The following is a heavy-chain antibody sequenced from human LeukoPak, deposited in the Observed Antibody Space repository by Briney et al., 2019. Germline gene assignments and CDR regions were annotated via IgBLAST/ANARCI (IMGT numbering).Heavy chain of an antibody. CDR3: ACLPATIPFGY. J-gene: IGHJ4*02. V-gene: IGHV3-23*01. CDR2: ISPNVGST. Sequence: PGASLRLSCAASGFTFSTYAMSWVRQAPGKGLEWVSTISPNVGSTYYADSVKGRFTISRDNSKNTLYLQMDSLRAEDTAVYYCACLPATIPFGYWGRGTLVTVSS. D-gene: IGHD2-2*02. CDR1: GFTFSTYA.